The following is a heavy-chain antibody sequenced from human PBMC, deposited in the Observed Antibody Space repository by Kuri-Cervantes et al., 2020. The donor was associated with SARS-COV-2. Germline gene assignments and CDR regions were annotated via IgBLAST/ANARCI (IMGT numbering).Heavy chain of an antibody. CDR2: IHTSGST. D-gene: IGHD1-14*01. Sequence: SETLSLTCTVSFGSVSSGHYYWNWIRQPAGKGLEWIGYIHTSGSTKYNPSLKSRVTISVDTSKNQFSLKLSSVTAADTAVYYCARHGTLGTQDYWGQGTLVTVSS. CDR1: FGSVSSGHYY. V-gene: IGHV4-61*09. CDR3: ARHGTLGTQDY. J-gene: IGHJ4*02.